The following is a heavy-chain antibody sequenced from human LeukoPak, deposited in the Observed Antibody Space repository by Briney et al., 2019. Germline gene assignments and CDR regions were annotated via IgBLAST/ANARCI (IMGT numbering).Heavy chain of an antibody. J-gene: IGHJ6*03. D-gene: IGHD3-10*01. V-gene: IGHV1-8*01. CDR2: MNPNSGNT. CDR3: ARGFKDVLLWFGELGDYYYMDV. Sequence: ASVKVSCKASGYTFTSYDINWVRQATGQGLEWMGRMNPNSGNTGYAQKFQGRVTMTRNTSISTAYMELSSLRSEDTAVYYCARGFKDVLLWFGELGDYYYMDVWGKGTTVTISS. CDR1: GYTFTSYD.